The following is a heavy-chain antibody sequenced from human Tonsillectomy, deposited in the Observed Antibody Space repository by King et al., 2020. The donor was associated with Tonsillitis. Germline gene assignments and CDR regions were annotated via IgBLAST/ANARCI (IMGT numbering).Heavy chain of an antibody. CDR3: ARADAIFGRAFDF. V-gene: IGHV4-4*07. Sequence: VQLQESGPGLVKPSETLSLTCNVSGGSISSYYWSWIRPPAGKGLEWIGRIYTSGSTNYNPSLKSRVTMSLDTSKNQFSLKLSSVTAADTAVYYCARADAIFGRAFDFWGQGTVVTVSS. CDR1: GGSISSYY. J-gene: IGHJ3*01. D-gene: IGHD3-3*01. CDR2: IYTSGST.